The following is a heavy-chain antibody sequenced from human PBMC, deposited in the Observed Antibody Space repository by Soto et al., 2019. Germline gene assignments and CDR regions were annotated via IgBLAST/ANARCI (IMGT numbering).Heavy chain of an antibody. CDR2: IYYSGST. J-gene: IGHJ4*02. V-gene: IGHV4-59*02. D-gene: IGHD5-12*01. Sequence: SETLSLTCTVSGGSVSSYYWSWIRQPPGKGLEWIGYIYYSGSTNYNPSLKSRVTISVDTSKNQFSLKLSSVTAADTAVYYCATSRVGGYDNDFDYWGQGTLVTVSS. CDR1: GGSVSSYY. CDR3: ATSRVGGYDNDFDY.